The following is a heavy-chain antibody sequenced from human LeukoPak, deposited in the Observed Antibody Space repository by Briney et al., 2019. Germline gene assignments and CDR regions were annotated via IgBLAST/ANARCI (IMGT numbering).Heavy chain of an antibody. J-gene: IGHJ4*02. CDR3: AKGETSDY. Sequence: GGSLRLSCAASGFTFSSYSMNWVRQAPGKGLEWVSYISSSSSTIYYADSVKGRFTISRDNAKNSLYPQMNSLRAEDTAVYYCAKGETSDYWGQGTLVTVSS. V-gene: IGHV3-48*01. CDR2: ISSSSSTI. CDR1: GFTFSSYS. D-gene: IGHD1-7*01.